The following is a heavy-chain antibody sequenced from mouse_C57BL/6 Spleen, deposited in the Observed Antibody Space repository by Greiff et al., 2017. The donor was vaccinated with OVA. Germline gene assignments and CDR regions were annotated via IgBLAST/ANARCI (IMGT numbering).Heavy chain of an antibody. Sequence: EVQRVESGGGLVKPGGSLKLSCAASGFTFSDYGMHWVRQAPEKGLEWVAYISSGSSTIYYAATVKGRFTISRDNAKNTLFLQMTSLRSEDTAMYYCAKITTGAMDYWGQGTSVTVSS. V-gene: IGHV5-17*01. J-gene: IGHJ4*01. CDR3: AKITTGAMDY. CDR2: ISSGSSTI. D-gene: IGHD1-1*01. CDR1: GFTFSDYG.